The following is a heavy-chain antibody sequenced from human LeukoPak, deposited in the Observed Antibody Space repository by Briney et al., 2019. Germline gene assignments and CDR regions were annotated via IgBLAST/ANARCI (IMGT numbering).Heavy chain of an antibody. Sequence: PGGSLRLSCAASGLTVSSNCMSWVRQAPGKGLEWVSFIYSGGNTYYADSVKGRFTISRDNSKNTLYLQMNSLRAEDTAVYYCAKDWRDSSGYYYGWPGGAFDIWGQGTMVTVSS. CDR3: AKDWRDSSGYYYGWPGGAFDI. D-gene: IGHD3-22*01. V-gene: IGHV3-53*05. J-gene: IGHJ3*02. CDR2: IYSGGNT. CDR1: GLTVSSNC.